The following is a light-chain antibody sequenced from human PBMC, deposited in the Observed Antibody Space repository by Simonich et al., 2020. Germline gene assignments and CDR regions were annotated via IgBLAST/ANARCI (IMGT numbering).Light chain of an antibody. Sequence: QSALTQPPSASGSPGQSVTISCTGTSSDVGGYNYVSWSQQPPGKAPKLMIYEVIKRPSGVPDRFSGSKSGNTASLTVSGLQAEDEADYYCSSYAGSNNWVFGGGTKLTVL. V-gene: IGLV2-8*01. CDR2: EVI. J-gene: IGLJ2*01. CDR3: SSYAGSNNWV. CDR1: SSDVGGYNY.